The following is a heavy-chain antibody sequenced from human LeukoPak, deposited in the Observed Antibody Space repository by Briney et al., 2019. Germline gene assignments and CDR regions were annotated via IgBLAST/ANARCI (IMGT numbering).Heavy chain of an antibody. CDR1: GFTFSSYA. V-gene: IGHV3-23*01. CDR3: AKTGGKELLWFGELTDHYFDY. D-gene: IGHD3-10*01. Sequence: GGSLRLSCAASGFTFSSYAMSWVRQAPGKGLEWVPAISGSGGSTYYADSVKGRFTISRDNSKNALYLQMNSLRAEDTAVYYCAKTGGKELLWFGELTDHYFDYWGQGTLVTVSS. CDR2: ISGSGGST. J-gene: IGHJ4*02.